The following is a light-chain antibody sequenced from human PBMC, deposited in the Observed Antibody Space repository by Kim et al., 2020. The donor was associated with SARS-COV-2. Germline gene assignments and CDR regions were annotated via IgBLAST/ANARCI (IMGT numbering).Light chain of an antibody. CDR1: QDITRY. V-gene: IGKV1-33*01. J-gene: IGKJ4*01. CDR3: QQYDDLPLT. Sequence: DIQMTQSPASLSASVGDSVTITCQASQDITRYLNWYQHKPGKAPKLLIYDASNLEIEVPSRFSGSGFGTDFTFTISSLQPEDIATYFCQQYDDLPLTFGGGTKLDIK. CDR2: DAS.